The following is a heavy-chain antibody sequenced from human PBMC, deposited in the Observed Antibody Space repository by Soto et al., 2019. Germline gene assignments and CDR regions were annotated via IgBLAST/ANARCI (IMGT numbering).Heavy chain of an antibody. CDR2: ITNRGTHT. CDR3: ARAHEVAWFDS. Sequence: VGSLRLSCTGSGFSFSSYTMNWVRQAPGKGLQWVASITNRGTHTYSADSVKGRFTISRDNDKNSLYLQMNNLRAEDTATYYCARAHEVAWFDSWGLGTLVTVSS. V-gene: IGHV3-21*06. D-gene: IGHD2-15*01. J-gene: IGHJ5*01. CDR1: GFSFSSYT.